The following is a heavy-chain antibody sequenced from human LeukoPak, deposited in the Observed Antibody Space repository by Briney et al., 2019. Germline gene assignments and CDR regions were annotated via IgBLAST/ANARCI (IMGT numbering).Heavy chain of an antibody. V-gene: IGHV3-30*02. CDR1: GFTFSSYG. J-gene: IGHJ4*02. D-gene: IGHD3-22*01. CDR3: AKDPNPHYYDSSGYWTN. Sequence: GGSLRLSCAASGFTFSSYGMHWVRQAPGKGLEWVAFIRYDGSNKYYADSVKGRFTISRDNSKNTLYLQMNSLRAEDTAVYYCAKDPNPHYYDSSGYWTNWGQGTLVTVSS. CDR2: IRYDGSNK.